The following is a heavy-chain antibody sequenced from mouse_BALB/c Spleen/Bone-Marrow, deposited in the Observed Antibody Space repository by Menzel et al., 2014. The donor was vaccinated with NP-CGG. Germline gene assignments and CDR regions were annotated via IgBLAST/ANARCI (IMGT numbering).Heavy chain of an antibody. J-gene: IGHJ4*01. CDR3: ARALYYYGSSYYTMDY. Sequence: VQVVESGPGLVAPSQSLSIACTVSGFSLTSYGVHWVRQPPGKGLEWLGAIWAGGSTDYNSALMSRLSISKDNSKSQVFLKMNSLQTDDTAMYYCARALYYYGSSYYTMDYWGQGTSVIVSS. CDR2: IWAGGST. V-gene: IGHV2-9*02. D-gene: IGHD1-1*01. CDR1: GFSLTSYG.